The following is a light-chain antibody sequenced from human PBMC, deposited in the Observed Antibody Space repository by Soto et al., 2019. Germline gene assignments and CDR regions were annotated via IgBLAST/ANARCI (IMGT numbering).Light chain of an antibody. CDR1: SSDIGGYNS. CDR3: SSYGSSNTVV. CDR2: DVT. J-gene: IGLJ3*02. Sequence: QSALTQPASVSGSPEQSITISCTGTSSDIGGYNSVSWYQQHPGKVPKLLIYDVTNRPSKISNRFSGSKSGNTASLTISGLQAEDEADYYCSSYGSSNTVVFGGGTKLTVL. V-gene: IGLV2-14*01.